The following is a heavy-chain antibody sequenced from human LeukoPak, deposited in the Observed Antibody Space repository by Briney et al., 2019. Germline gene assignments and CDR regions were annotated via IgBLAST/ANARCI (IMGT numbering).Heavy chain of an antibody. V-gene: IGHV3-9*01. CDR3: AKDTAPAYYYYGMDV. J-gene: IGHJ6*02. CDR2: ISWNSGSI. Sequence: GGSLRLSCAASGFTFDDYAMHWVRQAPGKGLERVSGISWNSGSIGYADSVKGRFTISRDNAKNSLYLQMNSLRAEDTALYYCAKDTAPAYYYYGMDVWGQGTTVTVSS. CDR1: GFTFDDYA.